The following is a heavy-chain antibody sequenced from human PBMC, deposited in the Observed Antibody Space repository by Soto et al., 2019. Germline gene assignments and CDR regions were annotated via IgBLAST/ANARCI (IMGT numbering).Heavy chain of an antibody. V-gene: IGHV4-30-4*01. CDR1: GASISSGDFV. J-gene: IGHJ4*02. CDR2: VRYSGST. Sequence: QVQLRESGPGLVKPSQTLSLTCTVSGASISSGDFVWSWIRQPPGKGLEWTGYVRYSGSTYYNPSLKSRVTISVDTSKNQFSPTLSSVTAADTAVYYCARLGGSVDDWGQGTLVTVS. D-gene: IGHD1-26*01. CDR3: ARLGGSVDD.